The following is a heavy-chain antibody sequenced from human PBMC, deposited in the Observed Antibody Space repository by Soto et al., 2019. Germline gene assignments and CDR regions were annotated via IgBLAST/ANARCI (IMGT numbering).Heavy chain of an antibody. D-gene: IGHD5-12*01. CDR1: GFTFSSYW. J-gene: IGHJ4*02. CDR2: IKQDESEK. V-gene: IGHV3-7*01. Sequence: GGSLRLSCAASGFTFSSYWMSWVRQAPGKGLEWVANIKQDESEKYYVDSVKGRFTISRDNAKNSLYLQMNSLRAEDTAVYYCAREKGDIVATIFDYWGQGTLVTVSS. CDR3: AREKGDIVATIFDY.